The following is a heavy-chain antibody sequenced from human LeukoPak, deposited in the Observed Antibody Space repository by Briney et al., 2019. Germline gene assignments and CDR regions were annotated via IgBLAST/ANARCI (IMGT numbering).Heavy chain of an antibody. CDR2: IYHSGST. CDR1: GYSISSGYY. V-gene: IGHV4-38-2*01. J-gene: IGHJ4*02. Sequence: SETLSLTCAVSGYSISSGYYWGWIRQPPGKGLEWIGSIYHSGSTYYNPSLKSRVTISVDTPKNQFSLKLCSVTAADTAVYYCASRSSYFDYWGQGTLVTVSS. CDR3: ASRSSYFDY.